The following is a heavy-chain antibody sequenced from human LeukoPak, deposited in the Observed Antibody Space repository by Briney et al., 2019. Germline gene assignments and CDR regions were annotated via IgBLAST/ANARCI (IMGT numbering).Heavy chain of an antibody. Sequence: SETLSLTCTVSGGSISSGAYYWSWIRQHPGKGLEWIGYIYYSGTTYYNPSLKSRVTMSLDTSKNQISLQLTSVTGADTAVYYCAGERGEEYSSGWYKTNFFYNWGQGIRVTVSS. CDR3: AGERGEEYSSGWYKTNFFYN. J-gene: IGHJ4*02. V-gene: IGHV4-31*03. CDR1: GGSISSGAYY. CDR2: IYYSGTT. D-gene: IGHD6-19*01.